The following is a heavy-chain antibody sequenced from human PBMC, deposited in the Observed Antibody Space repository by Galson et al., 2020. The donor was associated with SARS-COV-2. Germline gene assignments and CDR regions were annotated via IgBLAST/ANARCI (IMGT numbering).Heavy chain of an antibody. CDR3: ARDEGIRGYNYGRLYYGLDV. V-gene: IGHV3-21*01. D-gene: IGHD5-18*01. Sequence: GGSLRLSCAASGFTFSSSAMHWVRQAPGKGLEWVSSISTSSSYTYYADSVKGRFSISRDNPRNSLYLQMNSLRAEDTAVYYCARDEGIRGYNYGRLYYGLDVWGQGTTVTVSS. CDR2: ISTSSSYT. J-gene: IGHJ6*02. CDR1: GFTFSSSA.